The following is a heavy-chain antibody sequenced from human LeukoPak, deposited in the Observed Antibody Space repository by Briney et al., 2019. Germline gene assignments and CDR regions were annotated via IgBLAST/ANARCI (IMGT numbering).Heavy chain of an antibody. V-gene: IGHV3-23*01. Sequence: PGGSLRLSCAASGITFSRHAMAWVRQAPGKGLGWVSTISGTVIAYYADSVKGRFTISRDNSKNTLYLHMNSLRADDTAIYYCAEGDIAGGISWYFDLWGRGTLVTASS. J-gene: IGHJ2*01. CDR1: GITFSRHA. D-gene: IGHD1-26*01. CDR2: ISGTVIA. CDR3: AEGDIAGGISWYFDL.